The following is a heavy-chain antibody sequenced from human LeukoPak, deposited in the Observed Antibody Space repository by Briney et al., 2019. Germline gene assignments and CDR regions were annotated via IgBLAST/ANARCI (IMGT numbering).Heavy chain of an antibody. CDR2: ISAYNGNT. J-gene: IGHJ4*02. CDR3: ARDHEAVAGTQIDY. Sequence: GASVKVSCKASGYTFTNYGISWVRQAPGQGLEWMGWISAYNGNTNYAQKLQGRVTMTTDTSTSTAYMELRSLRSDDTAVYYCARDHEAVAGTQIDYWGQGTLVTVSS. CDR1: GYTFTNYG. V-gene: IGHV1-18*01. D-gene: IGHD6-19*01.